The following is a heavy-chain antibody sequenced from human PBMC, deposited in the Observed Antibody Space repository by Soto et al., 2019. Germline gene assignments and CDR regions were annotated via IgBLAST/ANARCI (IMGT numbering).Heavy chain of an antibody. CDR2: IYYSGST. CDR1: GGSISSYY. V-gene: IGHV4-59*01. CDR3: ASRYRYSGYDFFDY. Sequence: SETLSLTCTVSGGSISSYYWSWIRQPPGKGLEWIGYIYYSGSTNYNPSLKSRVTISVDTSKNQFSLKLSSVAAADTAVYYCASRYRYSGYDFFDYWGQGTLVTVSS. D-gene: IGHD5-12*01. J-gene: IGHJ4*02.